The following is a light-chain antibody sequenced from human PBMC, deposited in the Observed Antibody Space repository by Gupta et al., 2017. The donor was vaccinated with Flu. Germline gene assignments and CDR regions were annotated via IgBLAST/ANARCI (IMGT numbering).Light chain of an antibody. Sequence: SHSKIGSNFLMWYQQHTGSAPNLLIYRNHRRGSGVPDRFSGSKSGSAASVTISRLRAEDEADYYCNTLYHSRSAYVFGTGTKVTVL. CDR2: RNH. V-gene: IGLV1-47*01. J-gene: IGLJ1*01. CDR1: HSKIGSNF. CDR3: NTLYHSRSAYV.